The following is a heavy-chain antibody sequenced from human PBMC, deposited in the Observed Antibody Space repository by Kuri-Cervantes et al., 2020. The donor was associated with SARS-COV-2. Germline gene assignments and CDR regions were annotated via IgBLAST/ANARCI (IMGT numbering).Heavy chain of an antibody. V-gene: IGHV3-33*01. CDR1: GFTFSSYG. CDR3: SLTAIRFRSKTMFDY. Sequence: GGSLRLSCAASGFTFSSYGMHWVRQAPGKGLEWVAVIWYDGSNKYYADSVKGRFTISRDNSKNTLYLQMNSLRAEDTAVYYCSLTAIRFRSKTMFDYWGQGTLVTVSS. D-gene: IGHD2-21*02. CDR2: IWYDGSNK. J-gene: IGHJ4*02.